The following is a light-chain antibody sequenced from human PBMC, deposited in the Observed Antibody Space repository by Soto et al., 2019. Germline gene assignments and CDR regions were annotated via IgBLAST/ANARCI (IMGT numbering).Light chain of an antibody. Sequence: QSALTQPASVSGSPGQTITISCTGTSSDVGGYSYVSWYQQHPGRAPKIMIYEVSNRPSGVSNRFSGSKSGNTASLTISGLQAEDEADYYCSSYTSSSPLVFGGGTKLTVL. CDR3: SSYTSSSPLV. CDR2: EVS. V-gene: IGLV2-14*01. CDR1: SSDVGGYSY. J-gene: IGLJ2*01.